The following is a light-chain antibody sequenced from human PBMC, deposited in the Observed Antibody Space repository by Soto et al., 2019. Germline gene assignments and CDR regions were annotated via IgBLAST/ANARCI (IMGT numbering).Light chain of an antibody. Sequence: EIVMTQSPATLSVSPGERATLSCRASQSISNNLAWYQQRPGQAPRLLIYDASTRAIGIPARFSGSGSGTEFTLTISSLQSEDFAVYYCQQFSNWPPGRTFGQGTKVEIK. J-gene: IGKJ1*01. CDR3: QQFSNWPPGRT. CDR2: DAS. CDR1: QSISNN. V-gene: IGKV3-15*01.